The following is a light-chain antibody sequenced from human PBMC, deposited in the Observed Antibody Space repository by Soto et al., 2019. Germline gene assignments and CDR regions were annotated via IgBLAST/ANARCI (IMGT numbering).Light chain of an antibody. J-gene: IGLJ1*01. V-gene: IGLV2-14*01. CDR3: SSYSISTAYL. Sequence: QSVLTQPASVSGSPGQSITISCTVTSSDVGGYDYVSWHQLHPGKAPKLMVFEVNNRPSGVSYRFSGSKSGNTASLTISGLQAEDEADYFCSSYSISTAYLFGTGTKVTVL. CDR2: EVN. CDR1: SSDVGGYDY.